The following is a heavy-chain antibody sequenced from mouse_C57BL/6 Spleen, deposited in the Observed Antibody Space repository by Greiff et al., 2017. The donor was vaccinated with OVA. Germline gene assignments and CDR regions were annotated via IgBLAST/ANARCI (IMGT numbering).Heavy chain of an antibody. V-gene: IGHV5-16*01. CDR3: ARDGYPPLAY. Sequence: VQLQESEGGLVQPGSSMKLSCTASGFTFSDYYMAWVRQVPEKGLEWVANINYDGSSTYYLDSLKSRFIISRDNAKNILYLQMSSLKSEDTATYYCARDGYPPLAYWGQGTLVTVSA. J-gene: IGHJ3*01. CDR2: INYDGSST. D-gene: IGHD2-2*01. CDR1: GFTFSDYY.